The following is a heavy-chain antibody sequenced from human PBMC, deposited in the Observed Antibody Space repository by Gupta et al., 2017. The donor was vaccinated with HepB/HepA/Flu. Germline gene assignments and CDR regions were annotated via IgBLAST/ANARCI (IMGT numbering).Heavy chain of an antibody. CDR3: ARATSYYDSSGPSDY. Sequence: QVQLVQSGAEVKKPGASVKVSCKASGYTFTSYGISWVRQAPGQGLEWMGWISAYNGKTNYAQKLQGRVTMTTDTSTSTAYMELRSLRSDDTAVYYCARATSYYDSSGPSDYWGQGTLVTVSS. CDR1: GYTFTSYG. D-gene: IGHD3-22*01. J-gene: IGHJ4*02. V-gene: IGHV1-18*01. CDR2: ISAYNGKT.